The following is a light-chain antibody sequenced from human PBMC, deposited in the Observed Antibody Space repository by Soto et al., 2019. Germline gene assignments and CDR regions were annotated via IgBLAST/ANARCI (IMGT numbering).Light chain of an antibody. CDR2: WAS. Sequence: DIVMTQSPDSLAVSLGERATINCKSSQSALYSSNNKNYLAWYQQQPGQPPKLLIYWASTRESGVPDRFSGSGSGTDFSLTISSLQAEDVAVYFCQQYYSSPWTFGQGTKVEIK. CDR1: QSALYSSNNKNY. V-gene: IGKV4-1*01. CDR3: QQYYSSPWT. J-gene: IGKJ1*01.